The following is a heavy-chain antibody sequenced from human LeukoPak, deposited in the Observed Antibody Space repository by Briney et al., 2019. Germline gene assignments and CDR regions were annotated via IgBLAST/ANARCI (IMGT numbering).Heavy chain of an antibody. CDR1: GFTFSSYG. Sequence: HPGGSLRLSCAASGFTFSSYGMHWVRQAPGEGLEWVAFIRYDGSDKYYPDSVKGRFTISRDNSKNTLYLQMNSLRAEDTAVYYCATGITYYDYVWGSYPYYWGQGTLVTVSS. V-gene: IGHV3-30*02. CDR2: IRYDGSDK. CDR3: ATGITYYDYVWGSYPYY. D-gene: IGHD3-16*02. J-gene: IGHJ4*02.